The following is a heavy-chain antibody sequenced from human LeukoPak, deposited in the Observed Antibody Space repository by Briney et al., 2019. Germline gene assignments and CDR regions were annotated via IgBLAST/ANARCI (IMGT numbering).Heavy chain of an antibody. Sequence: ASVKVSCKVSGYTLTELSKHWVRQALGKGLEWMGGFDPEDVETIYAQKFQGRVTMTEDTSTDTAYMELSSLRSEDTAVYYCAREAPVGSGFSGEWFDPWGQGTLVTVSS. V-gene: IGHV1-24*01. CDR3: AREAPVGSGFSGEWFDP. D-gene: IGHD2-15*01. J-gene: IGHJ5*02. CDR1: GYTLTELS. CDR2: FDPEDVET.